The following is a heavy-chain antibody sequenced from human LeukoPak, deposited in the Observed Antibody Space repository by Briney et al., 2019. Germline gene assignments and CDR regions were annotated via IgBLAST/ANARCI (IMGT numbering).Heavy chain of an antibody. CDR3: ARGRGSGTPLDYFDY. CDR2: LSSDGSST. V-gene: IGHV3-74*01. CDR1: GFTLSHYW. J-gene: IGHJ4*02. Sequence: PGGSLRLSCAASGFTLSHYWMHWVRHAPGKGLVWVSRLSSDGSSTSYADSVKGRFTISRDNAKNTLYLEVNSLRADDTAVYYCARGRGSGTPLDYFDYWGQGTLVTVSS. D-gene: IGHD3-10*01.